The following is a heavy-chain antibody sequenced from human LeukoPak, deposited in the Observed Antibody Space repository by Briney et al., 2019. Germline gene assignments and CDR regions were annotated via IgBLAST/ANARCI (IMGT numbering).Heavy chain of an antibody. D-gene: IGHD6-13*01. J-gene: IGHJ5*02. CDR3: ARAYSSSWYFNWFDP. Sequence: PSETLSLTCTVSGGSISSSSYYWGWIRQSPVKGLEWIGSIYPSGSTYYNPSLKSRVTISVDTSKNQFSLKLSSVTAADTAVYYCARAYSSSWYFNWFDPWGQGTLVTVSS. V-gene: IGHV4-39*07. CDR2: IYPSGST. CDR1: GGSISSSSYY.